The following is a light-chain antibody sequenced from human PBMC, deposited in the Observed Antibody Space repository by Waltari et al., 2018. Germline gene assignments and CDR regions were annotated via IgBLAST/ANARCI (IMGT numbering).Light chain of an antibody. Sequence: DIQMTQSPSTLSASVGDRVTISCRASQSVGTWLAWSQQKPGKAPKLLIYMASSLESGVPSRFSGSGSGTEFTLTISSLQPDDFATYSCQQYSSFSTFGQGTKV. CDR1: QSVGTW. J-gene: IGKJ2*01. CDR2: MAS. CDR3: QQYSSFST. V-gene: IGKV1-5*03.